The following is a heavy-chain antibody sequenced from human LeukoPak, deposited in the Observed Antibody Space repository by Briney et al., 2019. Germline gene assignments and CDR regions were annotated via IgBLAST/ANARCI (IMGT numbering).Heavy chain of an antibody. Sequence: ASVKVSCEASGYTFTSYGISWVRQAPGQGLEWMGWISAYNGNTNYAQKLQGRVTMTTDTSTSTAYMELRSLRSDDTAVYYCARGLEPSYYYYYGMDVWGQGTTVTVSS. V-gene: IGHV1-18*01. CDR1: GYTFTSYG. CDR2: ISAYNGNT. D-gene: IGHD1-14*01. J-gene: IGHJ6*02. CDR3: ARGLEPSYYYYYGMDV.